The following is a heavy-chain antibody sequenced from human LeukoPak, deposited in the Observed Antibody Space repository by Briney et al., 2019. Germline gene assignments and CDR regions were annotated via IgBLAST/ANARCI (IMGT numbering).Heavy chain of an antibody. J-gene: IGHJ4*02. CDR1: GFTFSRYA. CDR2: ISSNGGST. D-gene: IGHD5-24*01. CDR3: AGERANMIGD. Sequence: GGSLRLSCSASGFTFSRYAMHWVRQAPGKGLEYVSAISSNGGSTYYADSVEGRFTISRDNSKNTLYLQMSSLRAEDTAVYYCAGERANMIGDWGQGTLVTVSS. V-gene: IGHV3-64D*06.